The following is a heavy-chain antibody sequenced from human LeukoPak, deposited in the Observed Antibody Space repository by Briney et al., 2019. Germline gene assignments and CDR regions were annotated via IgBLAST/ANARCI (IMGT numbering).Heavy chain of an antibody. J-gene: IGHJ4*02. CDR1: GFTFSSYA. V-gene: IGHV3-23*01. Sequence: GGSLRLSCDASGFTFSSYATSSGPQGPRERVEWVSAINDGSSSTYYADSVKGRFTISRDNSKNTLYLQMNSLSAEDTALYYCAKGSGGGRPHYFDYWGQGTLVTVSS. D-gene: IGHD2-15*01. CDR3: AKGSGGGRPHYFDY. CDR2: INDGSSST.